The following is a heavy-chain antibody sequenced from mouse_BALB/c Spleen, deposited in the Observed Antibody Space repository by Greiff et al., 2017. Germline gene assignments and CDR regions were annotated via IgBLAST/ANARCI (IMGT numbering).Heavy chain of an antibody. CDR1: GYSITSDYA. J-gene: IGHJ2*01. CDR3: ARDALLRLRGYFDY. Sequence: EVKLMESGPGLVKPSQSLSLTCTVTGYSITSDYAWNWIRQFPGNKLEWMGYISYSGSTSYNPSLKSRISITRDTSKNQFFLQLNSVTTEDTATYYCARDALLRLRGYFDYWGQGTTLTVSS. V-gene: IGHV3-2*02. CDR2: ISYSGST. D-gene: IGHD1-2*01.